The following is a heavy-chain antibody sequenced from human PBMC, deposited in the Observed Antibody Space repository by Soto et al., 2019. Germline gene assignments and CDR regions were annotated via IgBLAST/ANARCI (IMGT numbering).Heavy chain of an antibody. CDR3: ARPPKMYCSGGSCYPYFDY. J-gene: IGHJ4*02. CDR2: ISSSGSTI. CDR1: GFTFSDYY. Sequence: GGSLRLSCAASGFTFSDYYMSWIRQAPGKGLEWVSYISSSGSTIYYADSVKGRFTISRDNAKNSLYLQMNSLRAEDTAVYYCARPPKMYCSGGSCYPYFDYWGQGTLVTVSS. V-gene: IGHV3-11*01. D-gene: IGHD2-15*01.